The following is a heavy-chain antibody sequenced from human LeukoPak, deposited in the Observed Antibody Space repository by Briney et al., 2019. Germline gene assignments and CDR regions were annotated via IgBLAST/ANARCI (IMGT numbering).Heavy chain of an antibody. Sequence: GGSLRLSCAASGFTFSSYAMHWVHQAPGKGLGWVAVISYDGSNKYYADSVKGRFTISRDNSKNTLYLQMNSLRAEDTAVYYCARPYYYDSSGYYDAFDIWGQGTMVTVSS. J-gene: IGHJ3*02. D-gene: IGHD3-22*01. CDR3: ARPYYYDSSGYYDAFDI. CDR1: GFTFSSYA. CDR2: ISYDGSNK. V-gene: IGHV3-30-3*01.